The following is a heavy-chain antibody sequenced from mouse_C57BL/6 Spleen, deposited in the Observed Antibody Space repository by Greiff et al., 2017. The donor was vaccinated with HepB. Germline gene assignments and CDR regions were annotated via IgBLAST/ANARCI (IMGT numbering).Heavy chain of an antibody. V-gene: IGHV6-6*01. CDR1: GFTFSDAW. CDR2: IRNKANNHAT. J-gene: IGHJ1*03. Sequence: EVQLVESGGGLVQPGGSMKLSCAASGFTFSDAWMDWVRQSPEKGLEWVAEIRNKANNHATYYAESVKGRFTISRDDSKSRVYLQMNSLRAEDTGIYYCTRQDYYGSSWGYFDVWGTGTTVTVSS. D-gene: IGHD1-1*01. CDR3: TRQDYYGSSWGYFDV.